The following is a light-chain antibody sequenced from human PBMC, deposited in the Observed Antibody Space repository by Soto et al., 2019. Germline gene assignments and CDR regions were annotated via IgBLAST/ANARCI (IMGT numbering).Light chain of an antibody. J-gene: IGLJ2*01. CDR3: GTWDSSLSAGGEGV. CDR1: SSNIGNNY. Sequence: QSVLTQPPSVSAAPGQKVTISCSGSSSNIGNNYVSWYQQLPGTAPKLLIYDNNKRPSGIPDRFSGSKSGTSATLGITGLQTGDEADYYCGTWDSSLSAGGEGVFGGGTKLTVL. V-gene: IGLV1-51*01. CDR2: DNN.